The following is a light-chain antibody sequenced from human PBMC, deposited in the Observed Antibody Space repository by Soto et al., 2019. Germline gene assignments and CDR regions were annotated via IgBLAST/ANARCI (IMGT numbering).Light chain of an antibody. V-gene: IGKV3-11*01. Sequence: EIVMTQSAANLCVSPGEGGSLPCRASQSCSNDLAWYKQKPGKAQRLLIYDAYTMAPGIPARFSGSPSGTDFTLIISSVEPEDFAMYYCHQRNQFGQGTRLEIK. CDR3: HQRNQ. J-gene: IGKJ5*01. CDR2: DAY. CDR1: QSCSND.